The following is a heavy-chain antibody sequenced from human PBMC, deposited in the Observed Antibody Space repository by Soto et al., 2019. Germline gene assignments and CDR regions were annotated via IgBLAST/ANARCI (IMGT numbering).Heavy chain of an antibody. CDR1: VGSISIGDYY. CDR2: IYYSGST. V-gene: IGHV4-30-4*01. J-gene: IGHJ4*01. D-gene: IGHD6-13*01. CDR3: ARDTRQGYSSSWSEVDY. Sequence: SEALCLTCTISVGSISIGDYYWSWIRQPPGKGLEWIGYIYYSGSTYYNPSLKSRVTISVDTSKNQFSLKLSSVTAADTAVYYCARDTRQGYSSSWSEVDYWGHGTMVTVSS.